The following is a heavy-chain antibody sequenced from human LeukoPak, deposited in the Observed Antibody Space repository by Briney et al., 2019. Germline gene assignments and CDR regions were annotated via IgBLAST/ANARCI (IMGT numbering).Heavy chain of an antibody. D-gene: IGHD6-13*01. CDR2: ISYDGSNK. V-gene: IGHV3-30*03. Sequence: GRSLRLSCAASGFSFSYYGMHWVRQAPGKGLEWVAVISYDGSNKYYADSVKGRFTISRDNSKNTLYLQMNSLRAEDTAVYYCCSSSWYLYYFDYWGQGTLVTVSS. CDR3: CSSSWYLYYFDY. J-gene: IGHJ4*02. CDR1: GFSFSYYG.